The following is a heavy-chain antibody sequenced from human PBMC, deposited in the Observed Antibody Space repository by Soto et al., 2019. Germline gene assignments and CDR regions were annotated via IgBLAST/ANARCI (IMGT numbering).Heavy chain of an antibody. CDR3: ARHDSSGYYYYFDY. V-gene: IGHV4-31*03. J-gene: IGHJ4*02. D-gene: IGHD3-22*01. Sequence: QVQLQESGPGLVKPSQTLSLTCTVSGGSISSGGYYWSWIRQHPGKGLEWIGYIYYSGSTYYNPSLKSRVTISVDTSKNQFSLKLSSVTAADTAAYYCARHDSSGYYYYFDYWGQGTLVTVSS. CDR1: GGSISSGGYY. CDR2: IYYSGST.